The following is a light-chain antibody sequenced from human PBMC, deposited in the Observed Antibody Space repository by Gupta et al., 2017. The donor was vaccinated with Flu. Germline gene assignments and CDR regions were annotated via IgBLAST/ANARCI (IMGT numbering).Light chain of an antibody. Sequence: EIVLTQSPATLSLSPGERATLSCRASQSVSSYLAWYQQKPGQAPRLLIYDASNRATGIPARFSGSASGTDFTLTISILAPEDFTVYYCQRWRNWRYSFGPGTKMEIK. CDR1: QSVSSY. J-gene: IGKJ2*03. CDR3: QRWRNWRYS. CDR2: DAS. V-gene: IGKV3-11*01.